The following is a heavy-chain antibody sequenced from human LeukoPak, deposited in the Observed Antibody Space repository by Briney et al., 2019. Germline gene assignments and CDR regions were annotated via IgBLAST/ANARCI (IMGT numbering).Heavy chain of an antibody. CDR1: GFPISTNY. J-gene: IGHJ6*02. Sequence: GGSLRLSCAASGFPISTNYMSWVRQAPGKGPEWVSIIYSGGNTFYADSVKGRFTISRDSSKNTLFLQMISLRAADTAVYYCARDHITMIRGVSYYYYGMDVWGQGTTVTVSS. CDR3: ARDHITMIRGVSYYYYGMDV. V-gene: IGHV3-53*01. CDR2: IYSGGNT. D-gene: IGHD3-10*01.